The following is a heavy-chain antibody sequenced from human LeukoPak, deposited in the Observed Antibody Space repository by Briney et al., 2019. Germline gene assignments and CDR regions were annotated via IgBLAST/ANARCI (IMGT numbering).Heavy chain of an antibody. D-gene: IGHD2-2*01. V-gene: IGHV1-2*02. CDR3: ARDLNIVVVPAAIAFDI. CDR1: GYTFTGYY. Sequence: ASVKVSCKASGYTFTGYYMHWVRQAPGQGLEWMGWINPNSGGTNYAQKFQGRVTMTRDTSISTAYMELSRLRSDDTAVYYCARDLNIVVVPAAIAFDIWGQGTMVTVSS. CDR2: INPNSGGT. J-gene: IGHJ3*02.